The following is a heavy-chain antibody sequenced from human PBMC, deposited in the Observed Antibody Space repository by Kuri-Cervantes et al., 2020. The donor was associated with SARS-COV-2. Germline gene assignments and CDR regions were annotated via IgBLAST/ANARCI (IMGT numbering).Heavy chain of an antibody. D-gene: IGHD6-13*01. CDR2: IYYSGST. CDR1: GGSISSYY. CDR3: ARARYSSSYLYNWFDP. J-gene: IGHJ5*02. V-gene: IGHV4-59*12. Sequence: ESLKISCTVSGGSISSYYWSWIRQPPGKGLEWIGYIYYSGSTNYNPSLKSRVTMSVDTSKNQFSLKLSSVTAADTAVYYCARARYSSSYLYNWFDPWGQGTLVTVSS.